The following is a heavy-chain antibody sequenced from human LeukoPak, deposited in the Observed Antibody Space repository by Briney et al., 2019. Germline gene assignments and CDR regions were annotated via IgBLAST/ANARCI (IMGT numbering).Heavy chain of an antibody. V-gene: IGHV3-21*01. Sequence: SGGSLRLACPAYRSTSSGYSMKWVRQAPGKGLEWVSSISGSSGYIYYAESMRGRFTISRDNAQNSLFLQMNSLPAEDTAEYYCVKGGRFLDFWGQGILVTVSS. J-gene: IGHJ4*02. D-gene: IGHD3-3*01. CDR2: ISGSSGYI. CDR1: RSTSSGYS. CDR3: VKGGRFLDF.